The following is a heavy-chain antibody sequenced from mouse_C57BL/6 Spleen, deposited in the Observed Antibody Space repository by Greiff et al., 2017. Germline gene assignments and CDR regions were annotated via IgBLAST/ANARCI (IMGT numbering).Heavy chain of an antibody. J-gene: IGHJ2*01. V-gene: IGHV5-16*01. Sequence: EVKLMESEGGLVQPGSSMKLSCTASGFTFSDYYMAWVRQVPEKGLEWVANINYDGSSTYYLDSLKSRFIISRENAKNILYLQMSSLKSEDTATYYCAREGYYGFDYWGQGTTLTVSS. CDR2: INYDGSST. CDR1: GFTFSDYY. CDR3: AREGYYGFDY. D-gene: IGHD1-1*01.